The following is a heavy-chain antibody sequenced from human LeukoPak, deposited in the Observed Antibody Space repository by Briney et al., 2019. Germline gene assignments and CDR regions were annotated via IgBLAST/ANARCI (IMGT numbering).Heavy chain of an antibody. V-gene: IGHV4-4*02. D-gene: IGHD3-10*01. J-gene: IGHJ5*02. CDR1: GGSISNSNW. CDR3: ARDGVRTYYYGSGSPPRGFDP. Sequence: PSETLSLTCAVSGGSISNSNWWSWVRQSPGKGLEWIGEIHHGGSTTYNPSLKSRVTISLDESKNQSSLKLSSVTAADTAVYYCARDGVRTYYYGSGSPPRGFDPWGQGTLVTVSS. CDR2: IHHGGST.